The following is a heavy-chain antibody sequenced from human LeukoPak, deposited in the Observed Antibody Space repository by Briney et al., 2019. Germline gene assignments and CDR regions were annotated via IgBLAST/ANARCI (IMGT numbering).Heavy chain of an antibody. Sequence: GASVKVSCKASGYIFSNYGISWVRQAPGQGLEWMGIINPSSGSTSYAQKFQGRVTMTRDTSTSTVYMELSSLRSEDTAVYYCARGGYSSSKDAFDIWGQGTMVTVSS. V-gene: IGHV1-46*03. CDR3: ARGGYSSSKDAFDI. CDR2: INPSSGST. J-gene: IGHJ3*02. D-gene: IGHD6-13*01. CDR1: GYIFSNYG.